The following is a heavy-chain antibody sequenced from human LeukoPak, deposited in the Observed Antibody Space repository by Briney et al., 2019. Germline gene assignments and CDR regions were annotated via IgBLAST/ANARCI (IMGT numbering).Heavy chain of an antibody. Sequence: SETLSLTCAVYGGSFSGYYWSWIRQPPGKGLEWIGEINHSGSTNYNPSLKSRVTISVDTSKNQFSLKLSSVTAADTAVYYCARQRDYYDSSGYFEYYYYYMDVWGKGTTVTISS. CDR1: GGSFSGYY. D-gene: IGHD3-22*01. V-gene: IGHV4-34*01. CDR3: ARQRDYYDSSGYFEYYYYYMDV. J-gene: IGHJ6*03. CDR2: INHSGST.